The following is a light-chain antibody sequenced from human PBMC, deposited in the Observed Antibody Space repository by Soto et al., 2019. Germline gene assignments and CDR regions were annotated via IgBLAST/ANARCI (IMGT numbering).Light chain of an antibody. Sequence: QSVLTQPASVSGSPGQSITISCTGTSNDVGGYNYVSWYQQHPGKAPKLMIYEVTNRPSGVSNRFSGSKSGNTASLTISGLQAEDEADYYCSSYTSSSTIDVVLGGGTKLTVL. CDR2: EVT. CDR1: SNDVGGYNY. V-gene: IGLV2-14*01. CDR3: SSYTSSSTIDVV. J-gene: IGLJ2*01.